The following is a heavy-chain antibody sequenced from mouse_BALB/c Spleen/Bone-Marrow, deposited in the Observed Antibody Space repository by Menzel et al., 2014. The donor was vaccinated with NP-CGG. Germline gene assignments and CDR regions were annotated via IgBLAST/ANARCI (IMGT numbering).Heavy chain of an antibody. CDR1: GFTFSNYG. Sequence: EVQVVESGGVLVKPGGSLKLSCAASGFTFSNYGMSWVRQIPDKRLEWVATISSGGTYTFYPDSVKGRFTISRDNTKNTLTLQMTSLKSEDTAMYYCARRRDYDYFDYWGQGTTLTVSS. D-gene: IGHD1-1*01. CDR2: ISSGGTYT. CDR3: ARRRDYDYFDY. J-gene: IGHJ2*01. V-gene: IGHV5-6*01.